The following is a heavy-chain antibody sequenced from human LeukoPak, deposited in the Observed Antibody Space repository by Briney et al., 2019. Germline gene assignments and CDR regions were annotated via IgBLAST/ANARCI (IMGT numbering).Heavy chain of an antibody. Sequence: PSETLSLTCTVSGDSISSYYWSWIRQPPGKGVEWIGYIYYIGSTNYNPSLKSRVTISVDTSKNQFSLRLSSLTAADTAVYYCARGIRHYHRFQPWGPGTLITVSS. CDR1: GDSISSYY. V-gene: IGHV4-59*01. J-gene: IGHJ5*02. D-gene: IGHD3-10*01. CDR3: ARGIRHYHRFQP. CDR2: IYYIGST.